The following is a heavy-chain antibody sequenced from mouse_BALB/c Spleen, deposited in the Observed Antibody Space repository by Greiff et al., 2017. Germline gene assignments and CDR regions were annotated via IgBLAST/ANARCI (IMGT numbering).Heavy chain of an antibody. CDR3: ARSGGTLLRPYYAMDY. Sequence: EVQRVESGGGLVQPGGSRKLSCAASGFTFSSFGMHWVRQAPEKGLEWVAYISSGSSTIYYADTVKGRFTISRDNPKNTLFLQMTSLRSEDTAMYYCARSGGTLLRPYYAMDYWGQGTSVTVSS. D-gene: IGHD1-2*01. J-gene: IGHJ4*01. CDR2: ISSGSSTI. CDR1: GFTFSSFG. V-gene: IGHV5-17*02.